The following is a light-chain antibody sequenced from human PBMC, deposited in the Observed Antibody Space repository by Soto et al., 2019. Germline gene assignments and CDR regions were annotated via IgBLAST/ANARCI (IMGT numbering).Light chain of an antibody. CDR2: DTN. V-gene: IGLV7-46*01. J-gene: IGLJ1*01. CDR3: LLLYSGTRRL. Sequence: QAVVTQEPSLTVSPGGTVTLTCGSSTGAVTSGHFPYWFQQKPGQAPRTLIYDTNNKHSWTPARFSGFLLGGKAALTLSGAQPEDEAEYYCLLLYSGTRRLFGTGTKVTVL. CDR1: TGAVTSGHF.